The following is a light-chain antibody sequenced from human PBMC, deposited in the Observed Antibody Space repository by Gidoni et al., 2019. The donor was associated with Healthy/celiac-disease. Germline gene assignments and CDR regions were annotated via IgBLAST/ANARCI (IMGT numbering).Light chain of an antibody. J-gene: IGKJ3*01. Sequence: EIVLTQSPGTLSLSPGERATLSCRASQSVSSSYLSWYQQKPGQDPRLLSYGASSRATGIPDRFSGSGSGTDFTLTISRLEPEDFAVYYCQQYGSSPPLFTFGPGTKVDIK. CDR1: QSVSSSY. CDR3: QQYGSSPPLFT. CDR2: GAS. V-gene: IGKV3-20*01.